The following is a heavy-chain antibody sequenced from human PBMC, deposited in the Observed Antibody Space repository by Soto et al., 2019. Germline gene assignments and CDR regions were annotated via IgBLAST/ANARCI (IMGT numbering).Heavy chain of an antibody. CDR3: ARDPTHSLPGTAYYVDY. V-gene: IGHV3-30-3*01. Sequence: QVQLVESGGGVVQPGRSLRLSCAASGFTFSSYAMHWVRQAPGKGLEWVAVISYDGGNKYYADSVKGRFTISRDNSKNPLYLQMNSRRSKDTAVYYGARDPTHSLPGTAYYVDYWCQGTLVTVS. CDR2: ISYDGGNK. J-gene: IGHJ4*02. D-gene: IGHD1-1*01. CDR1: GFTFSSYA.